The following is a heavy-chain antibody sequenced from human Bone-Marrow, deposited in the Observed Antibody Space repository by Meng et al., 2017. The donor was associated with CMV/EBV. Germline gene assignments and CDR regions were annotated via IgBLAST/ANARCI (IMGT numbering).Heavy chain of an antibody. CDR3: ARGRMIVPAAMLYYYGMAV. V-gene: IGHV1-69*02. J-gene: IGHJ6*02. CDR2: IIPILGIA. D-gene: IGHD2-2*01. CDR1: GGTFSSYT. Sequence: SVKVSCKASGGTFSSYTISWVRQAPGQGLEWMGRIIPILGIANYAQKFQGRVTITADKSTSTAYMELSSLRSEDTAVYYCARGRMIVPAAMLYYYGMAVWGQGTTVTCSS.